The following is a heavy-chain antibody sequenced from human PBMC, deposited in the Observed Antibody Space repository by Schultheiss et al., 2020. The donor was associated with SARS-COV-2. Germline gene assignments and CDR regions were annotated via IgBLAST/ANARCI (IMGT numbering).Heavy chain of an antibody. Sequence: GGSLRLSCAASGFMFSSYEMNWVRQAPGKGLEWVSYISSSGRTIYYADSVKGRFTISRDNAKNSLYLQMNSLRAEDTAVYYCAGEWQWLVDPWSGMDVWGQGTTVTVSS. CDR3: AGEWQWLVDPWSGMDV. D-gene: IGHD6-19*01. CDR1: GFMFSSYE. CDR2: ISSSGRTI. V-gene: IGHV3-48*03. J-gene: IGHJ6*02.